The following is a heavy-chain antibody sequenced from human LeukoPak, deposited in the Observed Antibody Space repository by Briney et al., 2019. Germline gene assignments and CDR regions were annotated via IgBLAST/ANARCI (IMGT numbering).Heavy chain of an antibody. V-gene: IGHV3-30*02. J-gene: IGHJ4*02. D-gene: IGHD5-18*01. CDR3: ARALTLLDTAMRE. CDR1: EFTFSNYG. Sequence: GGSLRLSCAASEFTFSNYGMHWVRQAPGKGLEWVAFIRYDGTNKYYADSVKGRFTISRDNSKNTLYLQMNSLRAEDTAEYYCARALTLLDTAMREWGQGTLVTVSS. CDR2: IRYDGTNK.